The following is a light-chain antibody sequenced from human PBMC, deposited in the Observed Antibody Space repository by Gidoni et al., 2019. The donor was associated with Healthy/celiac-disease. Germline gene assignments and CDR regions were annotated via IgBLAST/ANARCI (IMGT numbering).Light chain of an antibody. V-gene: IGKV1-9*01. Sequence: IQLTQSPSSLSASVGGRVTITCRASQGISSYLAWYQQKPGKAPKLLIYAASTLQSGVPSRFSGSGSGTDFTLTISSLQPEDFATYYCQQLNSYPPAYTFGQGTKLEIK. CDR2: AAS. CDR1: QGISSY. CDR3: QQLNSYPPAYT. J-gene: IGKJ2*01.